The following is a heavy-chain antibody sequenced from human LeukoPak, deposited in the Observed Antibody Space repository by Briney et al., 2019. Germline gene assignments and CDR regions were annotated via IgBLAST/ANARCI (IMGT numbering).Heavy chain of an antibody. CDR2: ISGSGGST. J-gene: IGHJ3*02. CDR3: AKVDGIVGAIDAFDI. D-gene: IGHD1-26*01. CDR1: GFTFSSYA. Sequence: GGSLRLSCAASGFTFSSYAMSWVRQAPGKGLEWVSAISGSGGSTYYADSVKGRFTISRDDSKNTLYLQMNSLRAEDTAVYYCAKVDGIVGAIDAFDIWGQGTMVTVSS. V-gene: IGHV3-23*01.